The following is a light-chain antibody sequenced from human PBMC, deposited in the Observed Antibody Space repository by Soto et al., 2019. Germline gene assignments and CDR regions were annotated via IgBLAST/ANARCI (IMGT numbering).Light chain of an antibody. Sequence: QSVLTQPPSASGSPGQSVTISCTGTSSDVGGYNYVSWYQQHPGRAPKLMIYEVSKRPSGVPDRFSGSKSGNTASLTVSGRQPGDEADYYCSSYAGSSNLGVFCGGTKLTVL. CDR2: EVS. CDR1: SSDVGGYNY. J-gene: IGLJ2*01. V-gene: IGLV2-8*01. CDR3: SSYAGSSNLGV.